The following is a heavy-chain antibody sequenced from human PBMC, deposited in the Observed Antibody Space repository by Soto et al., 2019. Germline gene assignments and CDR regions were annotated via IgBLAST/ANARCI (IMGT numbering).Heavy chain of an antibody. D-gene: IGHD2-15*01. V-gene: IGHV3-74*01. CDR3: ARRGSGVTRGLHY. CDR1: GFTFSSYW. CDR2: INTDGSST. Sequence: EVQLVESGGGLVQPGGSLRLSCAASGFTFSSYWMHWVRQAPGKGLVWISRINTDGSSTSYVDSVQGRFTISRDNGKNTLFLQMTSLRGEYTSVYYCARRGSGVTRGLHYWGQGTLVTVSS. J-gene: IGHJ4*02.